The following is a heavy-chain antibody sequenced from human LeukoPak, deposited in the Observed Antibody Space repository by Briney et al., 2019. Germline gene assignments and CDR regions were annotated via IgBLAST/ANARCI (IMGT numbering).Heavy chain of an antibody. CDR2: INHSGST. Sequence: RPSETLSLTCAVYGGSFSGYYWSWIRQPPGKGLEWIGEINHSGSTNYNPSLKSRVTISVYTSKNQFSLKLSSVTAADTAVYYCARGWAVAGKMDYFDYWGQGTLVTVSS. V-gene: IGHV4-34*01. D-gene: IGHD6-13*01. CDR3: ARGWAVAGKMDYFDY. J-gene: IGHJ4*02. CDR1: GGSFSGYY.